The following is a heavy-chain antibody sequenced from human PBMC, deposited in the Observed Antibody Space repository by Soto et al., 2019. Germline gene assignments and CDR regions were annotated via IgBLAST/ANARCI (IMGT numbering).Heavy chain of an antibody. CDR3: ARDQYYDFWSDDRRYYYYYMDV. CDR1: GFTFSSYS. D-gene: IGHD3-3*01. CDR2: ISSSSSYI. Sequence: GGSLRLSCAASGFTFSSYSMNWVRQAPGKGLEWVSSISSSSSYIYYADSVKGRFTISRDNAKNSLYLQMNSLRAEDTAVYYCARDQYYDFWSDDRRYYYYYMDVWGKGTTVTVSS. V-gene: IGHV3-21*01. J-gene: IGHJ6*03.